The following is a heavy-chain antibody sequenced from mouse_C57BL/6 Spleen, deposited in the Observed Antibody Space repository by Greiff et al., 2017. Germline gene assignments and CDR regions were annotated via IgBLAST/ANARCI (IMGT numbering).Heavy chain of an antibody. CDR3: ARECYGSSPYYYAMDY. CDR1: GYSITSGYY. CDR2: ISYDGSN. D-gene: IGHD1-1*01. J-gene: IGHJ4*01. Sequence: ESGPGLVKPSQSLSLTCSVTGYSITSGYYWNWIRQFPGNKLEWMGYISYDGSNNYNPSLKNRISITRDTSKNQFFLKLNSVTTEDTATYYCARECYGSSPYYYAMDYWGQGTSVTVSS. V-gene: IGHV3-6*01.